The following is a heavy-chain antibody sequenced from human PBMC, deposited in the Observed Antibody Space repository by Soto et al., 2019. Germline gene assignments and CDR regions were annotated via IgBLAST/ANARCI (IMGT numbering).Heavy chain of an antibody. J-gene: IGHJ3*02. CDR3: ARDHRLTLFDAFDI. D-gene: IGHD6-19*01. CDR1: GFTFSSYS. Sequence: EVQLVESGGGLVQPGGSLRLSCAASGFTFSSYSMNWVRQAPGKGLEWVSYISSSSSTIYYADSVKGRFTISRDNAKNSLYLQMNSLRAEDTAVYYCARDHRLTLFDAFDIWGQGTMVTVSS. V-gene: IGHV3-48*01. CDR2: ISSSSSTI.